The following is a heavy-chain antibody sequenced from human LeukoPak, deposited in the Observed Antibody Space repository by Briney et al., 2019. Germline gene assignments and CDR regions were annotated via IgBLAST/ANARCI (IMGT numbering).Heavy chain of an antibody. Sequence: SETLSLTCAVYGGSFSGYYWSWVRQPPGKGLEWIGEINHSGSTNYNPSLKSRVTISVDTSKNQFSLKLSSVTAADTAVYYCARVYGDYREGWYFDLWGRGTLVTVSS. D-gene: IGHD4-17*01. V-gene: IGHV4-34*01. CDR2: INHSGST. J-gene: IGHJ2*01. CDR1: GGSFSGYY. CDR3: ARVYGDYREGWYFDL.